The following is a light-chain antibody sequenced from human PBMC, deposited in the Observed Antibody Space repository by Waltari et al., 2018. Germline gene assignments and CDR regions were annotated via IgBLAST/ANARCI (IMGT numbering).Light chain of an antibody. CDR3: RHAKSVPLT. Sequence: TCRASQDISNWLALYQQKPGTAPKRLIYAASTLDTGVPPRFSASGAGTEFTLCISSLEPDDFATYYGRHAKSVPLTFGPGTSVTI. CDR2: AAS. V-gene: IGKV1-12*01. J-gene: IGKJ3*01. CDR1: QDISNW.